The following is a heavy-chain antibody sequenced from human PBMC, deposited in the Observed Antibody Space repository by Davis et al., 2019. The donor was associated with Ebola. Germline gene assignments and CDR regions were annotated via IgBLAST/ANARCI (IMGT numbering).Heavy chain of an antibody. CDR3: TREVLTGFSYVDV. CDR1: GFTFGDYA. V-gene: IGHV3-49*03. D-gene: IGHD3-9*01. CDR2: IRSKAYGGTT. Sequence: GESLKISCTASGFTFGDYAMSWFRQAPGKGLEWVGFIRSKAYGGTTEYAASVKGRFTISRDDSKSIAYLQMNSLKTEDTAVYYCTREVLTGFSYVDVWGQGTTVTVSS. J-gene: IGHJ6*02.